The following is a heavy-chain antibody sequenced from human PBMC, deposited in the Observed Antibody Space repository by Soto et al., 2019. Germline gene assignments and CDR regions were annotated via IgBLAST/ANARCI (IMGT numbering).Heavy chain of an antibody. Sequence: EVQLVESGGGLVQPGGSLRLSCAASGFTFSSYWMHWVRQAPGKGLVWVSRINSDGSSTSYADSVKGRFTISRDNAKNSLYLQMNSLRAADTAVYYCVRTSLVVAAATREAYWGQGTLVTVSS. J-gene: IGHJ4*02. CDR1: GFTFSSYW. V-gene: IGHV3-74*01. D-gene: IGHD2-15*01. CDR3: VRTSLVVAAATREAY. CDR2: INSDGSST.